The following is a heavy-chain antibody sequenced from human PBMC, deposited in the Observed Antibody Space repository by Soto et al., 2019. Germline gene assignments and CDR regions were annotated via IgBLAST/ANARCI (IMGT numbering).Heavy chain of an antibody. D-gene: IGHD3-10*01. CDR1: GFTFSSYG. CDR2: ISYDGSNK. CDR3: AKDHLWFGELAMDV. J-gene: IGHJ6*02. Sequence: GGSLRLSCAASGFTFSSYGMHWVRQAPGKGLEWVAVISYDGSNKYYADSVKGRFTISRDNSKNTLYLQMNSLRAEDTAVYYCAKDHLWFGELAMDVWGQGTTVTVS. V-gene: IGHV3-30*18.